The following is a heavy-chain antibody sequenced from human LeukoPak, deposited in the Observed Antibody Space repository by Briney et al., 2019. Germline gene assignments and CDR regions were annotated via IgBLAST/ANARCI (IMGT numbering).Heavy chain of an antibody. V-gene: IGHV3-23*01. CDR3: AKDQPSSGWYLGYFDY. J-gene: IGHJ4*02. Sequence: GGSLRLSCAASGFTFSSYAMSWVRQAPGKGLEWVSGISGSGGSTYHADSVKGRFTISRDNSKNTLYLQMNSLRAEDTAVYYCAKDQPSSGWYLGYFDYWGQGTLVTVSS. CDR2: ISGSGGST. D-gene: IGHD6-19*01. CDR1: GFTFSSYA.